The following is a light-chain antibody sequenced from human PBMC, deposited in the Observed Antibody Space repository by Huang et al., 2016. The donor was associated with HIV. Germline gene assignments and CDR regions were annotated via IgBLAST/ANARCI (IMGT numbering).Light chain of an antibody. CDR3: QQYNNWPPKIT. J-gene: IGKJ5*01. CDR2: GAS. V-gene: IGKV3-15*01. CDR1: QSVSSN. Sequence: EIVMTQSPATLSVSPGERATRACRASQSVSSNLAWYQQKPGQAPRLLIYGASTRATGIPARFSGSGSGTEFTLTISILQSEDFAVYYCQQYNNWPPKITFGQGTRLEIK.